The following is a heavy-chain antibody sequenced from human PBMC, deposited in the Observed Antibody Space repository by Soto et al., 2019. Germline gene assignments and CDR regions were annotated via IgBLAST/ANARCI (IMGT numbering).Heavy chain of an antibody. V-gene: IGHV3-74*01. D-gene: IGHD5-18*01. CDR3: ARGIQLRYGMDV. Sequence: EVQLVESGGGLVQPGGSLRLSCAATGFTFTNHWMHWVRQAPGKGLVWVSRINGDGTSTFYADSVKGRFAISRDNAMDTVYLQLCDLRGEDTAVYFCARGIQLRYGMDVWGQGTTVTVSS. CDR2: INGDGTST. CDR1: GFTFTNHW. J-gene: IGHJ6*02.